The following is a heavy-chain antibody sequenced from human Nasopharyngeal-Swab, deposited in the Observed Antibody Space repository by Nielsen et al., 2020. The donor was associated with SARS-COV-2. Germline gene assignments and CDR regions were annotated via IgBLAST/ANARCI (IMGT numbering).Heavy chain of an antibody. V-gene: IGHV1-8*01. CDR3: ARGRPNWNDWYFDL. Sequence: ASVKVSCKASGYTFTSYDINWVRQATGQGLEWMGWMNPNSGNTGYAQKFQGRVTMTRNTSISTAYMELSSLRSEDTAVYYCARGRPNWNDWYFDLWGRGTLVTVSS. CDR1: GYTFTSYD. J-gene: IGHJ2*01. CDR2: MNPNSGNT. D-gene: IGHD1-1*01.